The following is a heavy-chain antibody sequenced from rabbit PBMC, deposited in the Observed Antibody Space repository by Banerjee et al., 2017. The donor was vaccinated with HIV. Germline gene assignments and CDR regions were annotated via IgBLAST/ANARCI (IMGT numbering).Heavy chain of an antibody. CDR2: IGAGSGNT. CDR1: GFSLSNKHV. Sequence: QEQLVESGGGLVQPEGSLTLTCKASGFSLSNKHVMCWVRQAPGKGLEWIGCIGAGSGNTYYASWAKGRFTISKTSSTTVTLQMTSLTAADTATYFCARGYGISTTGGYGLWGQGTLVTVS. CDR3: ARGYGISTTGGYGL. D-gene: IGHD1-1*01. V-gene: IGHV1S45*01. J-gene: IGHJ3*01.